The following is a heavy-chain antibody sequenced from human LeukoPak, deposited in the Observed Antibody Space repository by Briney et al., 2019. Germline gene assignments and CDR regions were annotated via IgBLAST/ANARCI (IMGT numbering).Heavy chain of an antibody. V-gene: IGHV3-15*05. D-gene: IGHD3-16*01. J-gene: IGHJ5*02. CDR2: IKSKNDGGTT. Sequence: GGSLRLSCTASGFTFSNAWMSWVRQAPGKGLEWVGRIKSKNDGGTTDYAAPVKGRVTISRDDSKNTLYLQMNSLKTEDTAVYYCASPGMIEGLDPWGQGTLVTVSS. CDR1: GFTFSNAW. CDR3: ASPGMIEGLDP.